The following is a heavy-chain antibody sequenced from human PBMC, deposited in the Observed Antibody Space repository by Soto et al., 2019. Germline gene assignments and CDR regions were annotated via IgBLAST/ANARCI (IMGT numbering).Heavy chain of an antibody. CDR3: ARHTRNQFDP. Sequence: SETLSLNCTVSVDSMTSSRYYWGWVLQPPGKGLEWIGSIYYSERTSYNSGSTYYSPSLKSRVTISGDTSKSQFSLKLSSVTAADTAVYYCARHTRNQFDPWGQGTLVTVSS. CDR1: VDSMTSSRYY. CDR2: IYYSERTSYNSGST. J-gene: IGHJ5*02. V-gene: IGHV4-39*01.